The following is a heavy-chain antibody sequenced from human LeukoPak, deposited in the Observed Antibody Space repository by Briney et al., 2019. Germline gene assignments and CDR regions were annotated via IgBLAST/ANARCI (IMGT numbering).Heavy chain of an antibody. CDR2: INHSGST. Sequence: PSETLSLTCAVYGGSFSGYYWSWIRQPPGKGLEWIGEINHSGSTNYNPSLKSRVTISVDMSKNKFSLKLSSVTATDTAVYYCAREGAGAHYFDYWGQGTLVTVSS. D-gene: IGHD1-26*01. J-gene: IGHJ4*02. CDR3: AREGAGAHYFDY. V-gene: IGHV4-34*01. CDR1: GGSFSGYY.